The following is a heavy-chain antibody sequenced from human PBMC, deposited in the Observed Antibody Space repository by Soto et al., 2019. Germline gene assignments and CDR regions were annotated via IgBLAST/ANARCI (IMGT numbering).Heavy chain of an antibody. CDR2: INPNNGDT. J-gene: IGHJ4*02. D-gene: IGHD3-10*01. Sequence: ASVKVSCKTSGYFFTSHYIHWVRLAPGRVLEWMGRINPNNGDTNSPQKFQGRVTMTSDTSISTAYMEMSGLRSDDTALYYCAREITYGGGSFSLGLWGQGTLVTVSS. V-gene: IGHV1-2*06. CDR1: GYFFTSHY. CDR3: AREITYGGGSFSLGL.